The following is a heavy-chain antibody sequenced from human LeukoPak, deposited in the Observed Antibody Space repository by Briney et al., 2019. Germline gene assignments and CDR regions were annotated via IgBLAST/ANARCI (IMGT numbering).Heavy chain of an antibody. CDR2: ITGSGGSA. J-gene: IGHJ4*02. Sequence: GGSLRLSCAASGFTFSSYWMSWVRQAPGKGLEWVSTITGSGGSAYYADSVKGRFTISRDSSKNTLYLQMNSLRAEDTAVYYCARYCSSTSCPPAPFDYWGQGTLATVSS. CDR1: GFTFSSYW. D-gene: IGHD2-2*01. V-gene: IGHV3-23*01. CDR3: ARYCSSTSCPPAPFDY.